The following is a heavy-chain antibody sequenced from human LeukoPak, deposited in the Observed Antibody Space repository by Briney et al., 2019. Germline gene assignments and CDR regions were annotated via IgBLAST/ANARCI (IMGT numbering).Heavy chain of an antibody. CDR1: GFTFSSYW. V-gene: IGHV3-7*04. J-gene: IGHJ4*02. Sequence: GGSLRLSCAASGFTFSSYWMSWVRQAPGKGLEWVANIKQDGSKKYYVDSVKGRFTISRDNAKNSLYLQMNSLRAEDTAVYYCARVEYTSSPGISFFYNWGQGTPVTVSP. CDR3: ARVEYTSSPGISFFYN. D-gene: IGHD6-6*01. CDR2: IKQDGSKK.